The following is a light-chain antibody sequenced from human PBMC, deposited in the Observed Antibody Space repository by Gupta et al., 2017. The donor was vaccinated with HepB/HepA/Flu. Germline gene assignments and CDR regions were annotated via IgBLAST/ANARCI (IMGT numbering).Light chain of an antibody. CDR1: SSDVGGYNS. CDR3: TSFRSGSTLVI. J-gene: IGLJ2*01. Sequence: QSGLTQPASVPGSPGQSITISCTGTSSDVGGYNSVSWYQQYPGRAPKLLIYDVSKRPSGVSNRFSGSKTGNSASLTISGLQAEDEAVYYCTSFRSGSTLVIFGGGTELTV. CDR2: DVS. V-gene: IGLV2-14*03.